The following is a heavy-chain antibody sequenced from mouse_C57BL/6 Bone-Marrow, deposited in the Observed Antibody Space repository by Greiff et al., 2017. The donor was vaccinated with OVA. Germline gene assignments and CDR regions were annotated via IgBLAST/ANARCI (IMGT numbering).Heavy chain of an antibody. Sequence: EVQLQQSGAELVRPGASVKLSCTASGFTFKDDYMHWVKQRPEQGLEWIGWIDPDNGDTDYASKFQGKATITADTSSNTAYLQLSSLTSEDTAVYYCTSCGNYDYWGQGTTLTVSA. D-gene: IGHD1-1*02. J-gene: IGHJ2*01. CDR2: IDPDNGDT. CDR1: GFTFKDDY. V-gene: IGHV14-4*01. CDR3: TSCGNYDY.